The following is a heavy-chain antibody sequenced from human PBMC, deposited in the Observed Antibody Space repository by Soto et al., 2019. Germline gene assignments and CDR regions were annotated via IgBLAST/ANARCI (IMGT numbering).Heavy chain of an antibody. CDR1: SGSISSSNW. CDR2: IYHSGST. CDR3: ARGMGERPYYDFWSAHAGYYYYYMDV. V-gene: IGHV4-4*02. J-gene: IGHJ6*03. Sequence: QVQLQESGPGLVKPSGTLSLTCAVSSGSISSSNWWSWVRQPPGKGLEWIGEIYHSGSTNYNPSLKSRVTISVDKSKNQFSLKLSSATAADTAVYYCARGMGERPYYDFWSAHAGYYYYYMDVWGKGTTVTVSS. D-gene: IGHD3-3*01.